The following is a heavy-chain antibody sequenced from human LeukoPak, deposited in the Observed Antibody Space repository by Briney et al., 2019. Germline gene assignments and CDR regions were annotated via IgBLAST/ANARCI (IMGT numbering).Heavy chain of an antibody. CDR3: ARGDSSSLSDY. Sequence: ASVKVSCKTSGYTFSSYDINWVRQATGQGLEWMGWMNPNSGDTGYAQKFQDRVTMTRNTSKSTAYMELSSLRSEDTAVYYCARGDSSSLSDYWGQGTLVTVSS. CDR1: GYTFSSYD. CDR2: MNPNSGDT. V-gene: IGHV1-8*01. J-gene: IGHJ4*02. D-gene: IGHD6-6*01.